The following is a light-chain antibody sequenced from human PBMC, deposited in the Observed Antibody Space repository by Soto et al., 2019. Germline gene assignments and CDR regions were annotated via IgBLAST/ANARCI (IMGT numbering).Light chain of an antibody. CDR2: DAS. CDR3: QQYDALPLT. Sequence: DIQMTQSPSTLSASVGDRVTITCRASQSISSCLAWYQQKPGRAPKLLIYDASNLETGVPSRFSGSGSGTLFTFTISSLQPEDIATYYCQQYDALPLTFGGGTKVDIK. V-gene: IGKV1-5*01. CDR1: QSISSC. J-gene: IGKJ4*01.